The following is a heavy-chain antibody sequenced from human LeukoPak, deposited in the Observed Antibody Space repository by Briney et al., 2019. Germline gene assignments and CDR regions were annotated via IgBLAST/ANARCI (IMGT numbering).Heavy chain of an antibody. Sequence: GGSLRLSCVGSGFSFSDSWMTWVRRAPGKGLEWVANINQGGSERNHVDSVKGRFSISRDNAENSLYLQMNSLRAEDTAVYYCASGGHLDYWGQGALVTVAS. V-gene: IGHV3-7*03. CDR2: INQGGSER. D-gene: IGHD3-16*01. CDR1: GFSFSDSW. J-gene: IGHJ4*02. CDR3: ASGGHLDY.